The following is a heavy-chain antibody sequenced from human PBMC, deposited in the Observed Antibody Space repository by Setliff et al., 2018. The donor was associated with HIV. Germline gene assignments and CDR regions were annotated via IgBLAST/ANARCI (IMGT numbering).Heavy chain of an antibody. Sequence: GESLTISCQGSGYSFTSYWIGWVRQMPGQGLEWMGMIHPIDSDVRYSPSFQGQVTISADKSITTAYLQWSSLKASDSAMYYCARIGDTSGYYFYIFDLWGQGTKVTVSS. J-gene: IGHJ3*01. D-gene: IGHD3-22*01. V-gene: IGHV5-51*01. CDR1: GYSFTSYW. CDR3: ARIGDTSGYYFYIFDL. CDR2: IHPIDSDV.